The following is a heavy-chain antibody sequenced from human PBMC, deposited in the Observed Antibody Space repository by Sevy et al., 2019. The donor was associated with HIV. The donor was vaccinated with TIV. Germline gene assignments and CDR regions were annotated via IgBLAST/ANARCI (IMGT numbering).Heavy chain of an antibody. CDR1: GFTFSSYG. Sequence: GGSLRLSCAASGFTFSSYGMHWVRQAPGKGLEWVAVIWYDGSNKYYADSVKGRFTISRDNSKNTLYLQMNSLRAEDTAVYYCARDKGVYGDNPEGYFQHWGQGTLVTVSS. D-gene: IGHD4-17*01. CDR2: IWYDGSNK. J-gene: IGHJ1*01. V-gene: IGHV3-33*01. CDR3: ARDKGVYGDNPEGYFQH.